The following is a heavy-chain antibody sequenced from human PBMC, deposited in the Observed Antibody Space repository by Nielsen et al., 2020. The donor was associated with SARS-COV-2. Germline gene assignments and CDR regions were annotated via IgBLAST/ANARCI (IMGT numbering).Heavy chain of an antibody. CDR1: GFTFSSYA. J-gene: IGHJ2*01. Sequence: GESLKISCPASGFTFSSYAMHWVRQAPGKGLEWVAVISYNGSNKYYADSVKGRFTISRDNSKNTLYLQMNSLRAEDTAVYYCARLYRYSSGWHMGNWYFDLWGRGALVTVSS. CDR2: ISYNGSNK. CDR3: ARLYRYSSGWHMGNWYFDL. V-gene: IGHV3-30*04. D-gene: IGHD6-19*01.